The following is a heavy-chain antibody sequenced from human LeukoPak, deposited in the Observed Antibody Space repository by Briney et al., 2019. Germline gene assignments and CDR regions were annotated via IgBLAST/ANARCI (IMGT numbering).Heavy chain of an antibody. CDR3: ARGPAGYN. CDR1: GFTVSSNH. V-gene: IGHV3-53*01. CDR2: IYSGGST. J-gene: IGHJ4*02. D-gene: IGHD1-1*01. Sequence: GGSLRLSCAASGFTVSSNHMSWVRQAPGKGLEWVSVIYSGGSTDYADSVKGRFTISRDNLKNTLYLQMNSLRAEDTAVYYCARGPAGYNWGRGTLVTFSS.